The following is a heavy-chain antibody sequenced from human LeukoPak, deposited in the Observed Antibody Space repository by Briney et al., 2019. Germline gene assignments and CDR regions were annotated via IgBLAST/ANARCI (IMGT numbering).Heavy chain of an antibody. V-gene: IGHV4-61*02. J-gene: IGHJ4*02. CDR1: GGSISSGSYY. Sequence: PSETLSLTCTVSGGSISSGSYYWSWIRQPAVKGLEWIGRIYTSGSTNYNPSLKSRVTISVDTSKNQFSLKLSSVTAADTAVYYCATRPIAAAGTGYFDYWGQGTLVTVSS. CDR2: IYTSGST. D-gene: IGHD6-13*01. CDR3: ATRPIAAAGTGYFDY.